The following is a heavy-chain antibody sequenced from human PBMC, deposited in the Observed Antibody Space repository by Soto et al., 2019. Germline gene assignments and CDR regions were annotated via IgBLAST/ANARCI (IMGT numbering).Heavy chain of an antibody. D-gene: IGHD3-3*01. V-gene: IGHV4-39*01. J-gene: IGHJ6*02. CDR2: IYYSGST. Sequence: SETLSLTSTVAGGSISSSSYYWGWIRQPPGKGLEWIGSIYYSGSTYYNPSLKSRVTISVDTSKNQFSLKLSSVTAADTAVYYCARSGNFLEWEDPYYYYGMDVWGQGTTVTVSS. CDR3: ARSGNFLEWEDPYYYYGMDV. CDR1: GGSISSSSYY.